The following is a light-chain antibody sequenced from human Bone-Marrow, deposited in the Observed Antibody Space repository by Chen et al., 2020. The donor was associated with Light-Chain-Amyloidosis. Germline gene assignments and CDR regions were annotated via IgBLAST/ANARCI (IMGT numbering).Light chain of an antibody. J-gene: IGKJ4*01. CDR1: QGISSY. CDR3: QQLNSYTSLT. V-gene: IGKV1-9*01. CDR2: AAS. Sequence: DIQLTQSPSFLSASVGDRVTITCRASQGISSYLAWYHQKPGKAPKLLVYAASTLQSGVPSRFSGSGSGTELTLTISSLQPEDFATYYCQQLNSYTSLTFGGGTKVEIK.